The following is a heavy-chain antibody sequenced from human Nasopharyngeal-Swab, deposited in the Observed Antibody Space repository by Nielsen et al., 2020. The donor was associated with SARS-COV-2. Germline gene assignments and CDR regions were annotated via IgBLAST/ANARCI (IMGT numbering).Heavy chain of an antibody. J-gene: IGHJ4*02. V-gene: IGHV1-2*02. CDR3: ASGSMIAFGGITGKFDY. D-gene: IGHD3-16*01. CDR1: GYTFIGYY. CDR2: IDPNNGAT. Sequence: AAVKVSCKASGYTFIGYYIHWVRQAPGQGREGLGWIDPNNGATKYAQTFQGRINVTRDTSFSTAYTELSGLRSDDTAVYYCASGSMIAFGGITGKFDYWGQGTLVIVSP.